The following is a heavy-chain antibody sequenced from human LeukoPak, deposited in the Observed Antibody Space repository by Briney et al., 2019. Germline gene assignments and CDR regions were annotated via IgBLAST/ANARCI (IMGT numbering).Heavy chain of an antibody. CDR2: ISSSSSYI. J-gene: IGHJ4*02. Sequence: GSLRLSCAASGFTFSSYSMNWVRQAPGKGLVWVSSISSSSSYIYYADSVKGRFTISRDNAKSSLYLQMNSLKAEDTAVYYCAKDWGWLKFDSWGQGTLVTVSS. CDR3: AKDWGWLKFDS. CDR1: GFTFSSYS. D-gene: IGHD3-16*01. V-gene: IGHV3-21*04.